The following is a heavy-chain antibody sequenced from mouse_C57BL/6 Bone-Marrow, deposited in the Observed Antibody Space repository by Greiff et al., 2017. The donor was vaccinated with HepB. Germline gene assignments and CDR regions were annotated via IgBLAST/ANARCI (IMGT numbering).Heavy chain of an antibody. CDR1: GFNIKDDY. J-gene: IGHJ3*01. Sequence: VQLKESGAELVRPGASVKLSCTASGFNIKDDYMHWVKQRPEQGLEWIGWIDPENGDTEYASKFQGKATITADTSSNTAYLQLSSLTSEDTAVYYCTSYYGSSPFAYWGQGTLVTVSA. D-gene: IGHD1-1*01. CDR2: IDPENGDT. V-gene: IGHV14-4*01. CDR3: TSYYGSSPFAY.